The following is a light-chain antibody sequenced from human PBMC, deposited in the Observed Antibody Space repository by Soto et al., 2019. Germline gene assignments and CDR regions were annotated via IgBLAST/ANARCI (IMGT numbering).Light chain of an antibody. V-gene: IGKV1-5*01. J-gene: IGKJ4*01. Sequence: DIQMTQSPSTLSASVGDRVTITCRASQSISTWLAWYQQKPGKAPKLLIYDASTLESGVPSRFSGSGSGTEFTLTISSLQPDDFATYYCQQSNSYSLITVGGGTKVDIK. CDR3: QQSNSYSLIT. CDR2: DAS. CDR1: QSISTW.